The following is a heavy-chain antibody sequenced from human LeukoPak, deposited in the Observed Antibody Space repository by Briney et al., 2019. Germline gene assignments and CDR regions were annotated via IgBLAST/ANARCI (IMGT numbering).Heavy chain of an antibody. CDR3: ARGPYCGGDCYFAY. CDR1: GGAISSYY. J-gene: IGHJ4*02. CDR2: IYTSGST. Sequence: SETLPLTCTVSGGAISSYYWSWIRQPAGKGLEWIGRIYTSGSTYYNPSLKSRVTMSVDTSKNQFSLKLSSVTAADTAVYFCARGPYCGGDCYFAYWGQGTLVTVSS. V-gene: IGHV4-4*07. D-gene: IGHD2-21*02.